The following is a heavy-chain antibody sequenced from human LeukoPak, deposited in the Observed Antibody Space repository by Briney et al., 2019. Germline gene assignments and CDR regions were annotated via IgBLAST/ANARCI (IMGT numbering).Heavy chain of an antibody. V-gene: IGHV1-18*01. CDR2: ISGYNGNT. CDR1: GYTSTSYG. D-gene: IGHD3-22*01. CDR3: ARDFHSSGYYHYFHY. J-gene: IGHJ4*02. Sequence: ASVKLSCKASGYTSTSYGISWVRQAPGQALEWMGWISGYNGNTNYAQKLQGRVTMTTDTSTSTAYMELGSLRSDDTAVYYCARDFHSSGYYHYFHYRGQGTMLTDSS.